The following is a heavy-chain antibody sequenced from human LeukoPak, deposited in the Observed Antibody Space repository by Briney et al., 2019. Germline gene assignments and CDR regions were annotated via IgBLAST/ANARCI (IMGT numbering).Heavy chain of an antibody. D-gene: IGHD3-9*01. CDR1: GFTFSSYG. J-gene: IGHJ1*01. CDR2: IYSGGST. CDR3: ARDGHYDILTGYFQD. V-gene: IGHV3-NL1*01. Sequence: GGSLRLSCAASGFTFSSYGMHWVRQAPGKGLEWVSVIYSGGSTYYADSVKGRFTISRDNSKNTLYLQMNSLRAEDTAVYYCARDGHYDILTGYFQDWGQGTLVTVSS.